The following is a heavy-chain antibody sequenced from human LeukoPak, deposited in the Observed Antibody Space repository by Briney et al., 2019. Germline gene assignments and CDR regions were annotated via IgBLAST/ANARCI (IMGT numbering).Heavy chain of an antibody. CDR2: IWYDGSNK. J-gene: IGHJ5*02. V-gene: IGHV3-33*01. CDR3: ARGDYYDSSGYLNWFDP. D-gene: IGHD3-22*01. Sequence: PGGSLRLSCAASGFTFSSYGMHWVRQAPGKGLEWVAVIWYDGSNKYYADSVKGRFTISRDNSKNTLYLQMNSLRAEDTAVYYCARGDYYDSSGYLNWFDPWGQGTLVTASS. CDR1: GFTFSSYG.